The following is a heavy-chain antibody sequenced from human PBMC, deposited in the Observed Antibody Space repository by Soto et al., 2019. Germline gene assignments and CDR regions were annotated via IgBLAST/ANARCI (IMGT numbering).Heavy chain of an antibody. V-gene: IGHV4-30-2*01. CDR1: GGSISSGGYS. Sequence: SDTLSLTCAVSGGSISSGGYSWSWIRQPPGKGLEWIGYIYHSGSTYYNPSLKSRVTISVDRSKNQFSLKLSSVTAADTAVYYCARGEIDWSPTIRLYGMDVWGQGTTVTVSS. CDR2: IYHSGST. D-gene: IGHD3-9*01. CDR3: ARGEIDWSPTIRLYGMDV. J-gene: IGHJ6*02.